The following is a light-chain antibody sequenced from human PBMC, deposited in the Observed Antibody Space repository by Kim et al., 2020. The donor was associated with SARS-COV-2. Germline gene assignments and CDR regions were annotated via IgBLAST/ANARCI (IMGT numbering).Light chain of an antibody. V-gene: IGLV1-47*01. CDR3: ASWDDSLSGVV. CDR2: RNN. Sequence: QSVTISCSGSSSNIGSNYAFWYRLLPGTAPKLLISRNNRRPSGVPDRFSGSKSGTSASLAISGLRSEDEADYYCASWDDSLSGVVFGGGTKVTVL. CDR1: SSNIGSNY. J-gene: IGLJ2*01.